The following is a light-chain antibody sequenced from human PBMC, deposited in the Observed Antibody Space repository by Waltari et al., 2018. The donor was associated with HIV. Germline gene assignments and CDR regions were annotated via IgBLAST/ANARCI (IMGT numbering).Light chain of an antibody. J-gene: IGLJ2*01. CDR3: SSYTAYSTLI. Sequence: QSALTQPASVSGSPGQSITFSCTGTSSDVGGYNYVSWYQQHPGKAPKLLIYDVIKRPSGVSARFSGSKSGNPASLTISGLQAEDEADYYCSSYTAYSTLIFGGGTKLTVL. CDR2: DVI. V-gene: IGLV2-14*03. CDR1: SSDVGGYNY.